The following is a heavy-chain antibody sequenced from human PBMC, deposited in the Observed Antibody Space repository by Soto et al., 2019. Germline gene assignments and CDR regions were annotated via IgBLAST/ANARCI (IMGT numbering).Heavy chain of an antibody. CDR3: TTVAVSQSGYDLIVRAFDI. CDR1: GFTFSNAW. Sequence: GGSLRLSCAASGFTFSNAWMSWVRQAPGKGLEWVGRIKSKTDGGTTDYAAPVKGRFTISRDDSKNTLYLQMNSLKTEDTAVYYCTTVAVSQSGYDLIVRAFDIWGQGTMVTVSS. V-gene: IGHV3-15*01. CDR2: IKSKTDGGTT. J-gene: IGHJ3*02. D-gene: IGHD5-12*01.